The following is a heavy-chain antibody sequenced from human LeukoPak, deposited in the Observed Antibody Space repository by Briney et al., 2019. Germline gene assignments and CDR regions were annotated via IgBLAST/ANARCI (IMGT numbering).Heavy chain of an antibody. V-gene: IGHV3-21*06. Sequence: PGGSLGLSCAACGFAFSTYTMNWARQAPGKGLEWVASINSGGTTTHYAFSVKDRFTISRDNAQNVLYLQMNGLRGDDAAVYYCLRGDSRDFWGQGTLVTVSS. CDR3: LRGDSRDF. CDR1: GFAFSTYT. D-gene: IGHD3-22*01. CDR2: INSGGTTT. J-gene: IGHJ4*02.